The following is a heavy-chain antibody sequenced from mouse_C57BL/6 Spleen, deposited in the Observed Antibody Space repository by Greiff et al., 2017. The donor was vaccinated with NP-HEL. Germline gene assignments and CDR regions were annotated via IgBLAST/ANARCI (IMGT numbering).Heavy chain of an antibody. CDR2: IDPANGNS. Sequence: EVQLQQSVAELVRPGASVKLSCTASGFNIKNTYMHWVKQRPEQGLEWIGRIDPANGNSKYAPKFQGKATITADTSSNTAYLQLSSLTSEDTAIYYCARDPLYYGSGYYCDYWGQGTTLTVSS. CDR1: GFNIKNTY. J-gene: IGHJ2*01. CDR3: ARDPLYYGSGYYCDY. D-gene: IGHD1-1*01. V-gene: IGHV14-3*01.